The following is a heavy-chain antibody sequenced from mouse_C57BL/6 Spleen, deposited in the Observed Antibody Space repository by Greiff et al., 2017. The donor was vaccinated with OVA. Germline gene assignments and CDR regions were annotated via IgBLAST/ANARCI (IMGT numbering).Heavy chain of an antibody. CDR3: ARRGNHSPYFDY. CDR1: GYTFTSYW. D-gene: IGHD2-1*01. V-gene: IGHV1-53*01. J-gene: IGHJ2*01. CDR2: INPNNGGT. Sequence: QVQLQQPGTELVKPGASVKLSCKASGYTFTSYWMHWVKQRPGQGLEWIGNINPNNGGTIYNQKFKGKATLTVDKSSSTAYMELRSLTSEDTAVYYCARRGNHSPYFDYWGQGTTLTVSS.